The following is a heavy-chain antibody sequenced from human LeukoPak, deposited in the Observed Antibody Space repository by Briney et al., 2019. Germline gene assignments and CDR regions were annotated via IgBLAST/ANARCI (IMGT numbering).Heavy chain of an antibody. CDR1: GYTFTSYY. CDR2: IIPIFGIA. D-gene: IGHD6-19*01. CDR3: ARELTLGIAVAGTGSWFDP. V-gene: IGHV1-69*04. Sequence: SVKVSCKASGYTFTSYYMHWVRQAPGQGLEWMGRIIPIFGIANYAQKFQGRVTITADKSTSTAYMELSSLRSEDTAVYYCARELTLGIAVAGTGSWFDPWGQGTLVTVSS. J-gene: IGHJ5*02.